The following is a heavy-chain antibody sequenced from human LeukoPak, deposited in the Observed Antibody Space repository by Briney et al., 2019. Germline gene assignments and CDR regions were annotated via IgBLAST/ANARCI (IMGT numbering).Heavy chain of an antibody. D-gene: IGHD2-15*01. CDR1: GYTFTSYD. CDR3: ARSRRTPTPIDLYFQH. Sequence: GASVKVSCKASGYTFTSYDINWVRQAPGQGLEWMGWMNPNSGNTGYAQKFQGRVTMTRNTSISTAYMELSSLRSEDTAVYYCARSRRTPTPIDLYFQHGGQRTLVTVSS. V-gene: IGHV1-8*01. J-gene: IGHJ1*01. CDR2: MNPNSGNT.